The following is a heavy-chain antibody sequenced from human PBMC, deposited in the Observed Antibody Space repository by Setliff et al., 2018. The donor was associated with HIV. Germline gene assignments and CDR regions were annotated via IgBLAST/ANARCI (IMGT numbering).Heavy chain of an antibody. Sequence: SETLSLTCTVSGGSISSSYWGWIRQPPGKGLEWIGSIYYSGSTYYNPSLKSRVTISVDTSKNQFSLKLTSVTASDTAVYYCARGNNDLESFDYWGQGALVTVSS. CDR3: ARGNNDLESFDY. D-gene: IGHD3-3*01. J-gene: IGHJ4*02. V-gene: IGHV4-39*02. CDR1: GGSISSSY. CDR2: IYYSGST.